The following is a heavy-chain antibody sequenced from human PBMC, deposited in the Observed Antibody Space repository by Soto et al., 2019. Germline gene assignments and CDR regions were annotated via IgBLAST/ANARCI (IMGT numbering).Heavy chain of an antibody. J-gene: IGHJ5*02. Sequence: EVQLVESGGGLVQPGGSLRLSCAASGFTFSSYWMSWVRHAPGKGLEWVANIKQDGSEKYYVDSVQGRFTISRDNAKNSLYLQMNSLRAEDTAVYYCARRIVVVPAAISWFDPWGQGTLVTVSS. CDR3: ARRIVVVPAAISWFDP. D-gene: IGHD2-2*01. CDR1: GFTFSSYW. CDR2: IKQDGSEK. V-gene: IGHV3-7*01.